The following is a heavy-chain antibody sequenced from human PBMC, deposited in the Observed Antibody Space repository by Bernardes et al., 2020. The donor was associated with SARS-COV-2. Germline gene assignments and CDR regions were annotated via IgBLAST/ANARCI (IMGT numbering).Heavy chain of an antibody. CDR3: AKWDSSGYYGYYYYGMDV. D-gene: IGHD3-22*01. CDR1: GFTFSSYG. V-gene: IGHV3-30*18. J-gene: IGHJ6*02. CDR2: ISYDGSNK. Sequence: SLLRSCAASGFTFSSYGMHWVHQAPGPGLEWVAVISYDGSNKYYADSVKGRFTISRDNSKNTLYLQMNSLRAEDTAVYYCAKWDSSGYYGYYYYGMDVWGQGTTVTVSS.